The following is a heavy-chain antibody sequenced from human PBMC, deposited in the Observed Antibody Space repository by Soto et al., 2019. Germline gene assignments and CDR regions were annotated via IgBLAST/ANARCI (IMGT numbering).Heavy chain of an antibody. V-gene: IGHV1-18*01. Sequence: QVQLVQSGAEVKNPGASVKVSCKASGYSFTRYGIGWARQAPGQGLEWMGWINAYNGNTNYAQNLQGRLTLTTHTSTTTAYMELRSLRSNDTAIYYCAMVDVYVTPSPQDVWGQGTTVTVSS. CDR1: GYSFTRYG. CDR2: INAYNGNT. J-gene: IGHJ6*02. CDR3: AMVDVYVTPSPQDV. D-gene: IGHD3-16*01.